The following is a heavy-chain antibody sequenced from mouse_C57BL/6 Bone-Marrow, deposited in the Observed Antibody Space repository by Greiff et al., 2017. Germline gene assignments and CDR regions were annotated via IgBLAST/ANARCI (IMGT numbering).Heavy chain of an antibody. Sequence: QVQLQQSGAELARPGASVKLSCKASGYTFTSYGISWVKQRTGQGLEWIGEIYPRSGNTYYNEKFKGKATLTADKSSSTAYMQLSSLTSEDSAVYYCARRGLNYGSPFAYWGQGTLVTVSA. CDR1: GYTFTSYG. D-gene: IGHD1-1*01. V-gene: IGHV1-81*01. CDR2: IYPRSGNT. CDR3: ARRGLNYGSPFAY. J-gene: IGHJ3*01.